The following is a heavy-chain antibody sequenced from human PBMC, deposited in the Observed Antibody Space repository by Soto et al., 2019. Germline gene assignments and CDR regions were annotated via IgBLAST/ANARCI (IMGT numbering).Heavy chain of an antibody. Sequence: PSETLSLTCGVSGDTISTGGYSWAWIRQPPGKALEWIGHTYHSGSTYYNPSLKSRVTISVDRSKNQFSLKLSSVTAADTAVYYCARVPGPWGQGTLVTVSS. V-gene: IGHV4-30-2*01. CDR3: ARVPGP. D-gene: IGHD7-27*01. CDR2: TYHSGST. J-gene: IGHJ5*02. CDR1: GDTISTGGYS.